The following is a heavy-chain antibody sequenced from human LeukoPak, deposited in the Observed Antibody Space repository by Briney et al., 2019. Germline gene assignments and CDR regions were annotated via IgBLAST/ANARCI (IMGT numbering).Heavy chain of an antibody. CDR1: GGSTSNSF. J-gene: IGHJ4*02. D-gene: IGHD2-15*01. V-gene: IGHV4-4*07. Sequence: SETLSLTCTVSGGSTSNSFWSWIRQPAGKGLEWIGRIYTDGSTNSNPSLRSRLTMSLDTSKNQFSLKLTSVTAADTAVYFCARAPSGCGGTCAFDYWGQGTLVTVSS. CDR3: ARAPSGCGGTCAFDY. CDR2: IYTDGST.